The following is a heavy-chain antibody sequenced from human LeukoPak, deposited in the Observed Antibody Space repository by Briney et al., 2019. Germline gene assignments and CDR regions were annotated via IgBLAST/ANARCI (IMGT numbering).Heavy chain of an antibody. Sequence: GGSLRLSCAASGLTFSSYAMSWVRQAPGKGLEWVSYISSGGSSMFYADSVKGRFTISRDNAKNSLYLQMNSLRAEDTAVYYCARDMTTVTTSSVSGYYFYGMDVWGQGTTVTVAS. V-gene: IGHV3-48*03. D-gene: IGHD4-17*01. CDR3: ARDMTTVTTSSVSGYYFYGMDV. CDR2: ISSGGSSM. J-gene: IGHJ6*02. CDR1: GLTFSSYA.